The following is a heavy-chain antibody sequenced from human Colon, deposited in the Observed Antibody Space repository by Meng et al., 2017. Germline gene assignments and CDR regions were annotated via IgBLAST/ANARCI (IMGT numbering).Heavy chain of an antibody. Sequence: GESLMISCAASGFTFSSYEMNWVRQAPGKGLEWVSYISSSGSTIYYADPLKGRFTISRDNAKHSLYLQMNRLRAEDTAVYYCAREGVTTCPLDAFDIWGQGTMVTVSS. D-gene: IGHD4-17*01. V-gene: IGHV3-48*03. J-gene: IGHJ3*02. CDR3: AREGVTTCPLDAFDI. CDR1: GFTFSSYE. CDR2: ISSSGSTI.